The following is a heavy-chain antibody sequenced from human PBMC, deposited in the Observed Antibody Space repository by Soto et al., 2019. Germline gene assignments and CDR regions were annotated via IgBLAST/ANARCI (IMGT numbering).Heavy chain of an antibody. CDR2: TYYRSKWDN. Sequence: SQTLSLTCAISGDSVSSNSAAWNWIRQSPSRGLEWLGRTYYRSKWDNDYAVSVKSRITINPDTSKNQFSLQLNSVTPEDTAVYYCARSDVALVATQAYYYYYMDVWGKGTTVTVSS. V-gene: IGHV6-1*01. J-gene: IGHJ6*03. CDR1: GDSVSSNSAA. D-gene: IGHD3-16*02. CDR3: ARSDVALVATQAYYYYYMDV.